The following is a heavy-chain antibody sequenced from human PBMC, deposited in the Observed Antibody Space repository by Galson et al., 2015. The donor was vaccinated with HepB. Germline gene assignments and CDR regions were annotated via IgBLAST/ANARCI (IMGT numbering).Heavy chain of an antibody. CDR2: ISHDGSDI. J-gene: IGHJ4*02. CDR3: ARERAAINSWYTGYFFDS. CDR1: GFRFSTYW. Sequence: SLRLSCAASGFRFSTYWMSWVRQAPEKGLEWVANISHDGSDISYVDSVKGRLTISRDHAYNSLYLQMNRLRAEDTAVYYCARERAAINSWYTGYFFDSWGQGTLVTVSS. V-gene: IGHV3-7*01. D-gene: IGHD2-15*01.